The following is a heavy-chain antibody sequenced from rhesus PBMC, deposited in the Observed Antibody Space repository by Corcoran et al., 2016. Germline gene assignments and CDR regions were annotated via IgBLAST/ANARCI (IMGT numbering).Heavy chain of an antibody. J-gene: IGHJ4*01. V-gene: IGHV4S11*01. CDR1: GGSISGYY. CDR3: ARGNSGSWNVFGY. D-gene: IGHD6-25*01. CDR2: IYGSGSSP. Sequence: QVQLQESGPGVVKPSETLSLTCAVSGGSISGYYLWSWIRQPPGKGLEWIGYIYGSGSSPNYNPSLNSRGTLLVDTAKNQLSLKLSSVTTADTAVYYCARGNSGSWNVFGYWGQGVLVTVSS.